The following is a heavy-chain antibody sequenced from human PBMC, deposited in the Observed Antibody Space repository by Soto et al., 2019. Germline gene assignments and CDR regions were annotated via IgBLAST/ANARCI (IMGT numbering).Heavy chain of an antibody. Sequence: SETLSLTCTVSGGSISSGGYYWSWIRQHPGKGLEWIGYIYYSGSTYYNPSLKSRVTISVDTSKNQFSLKLSSVTAADTAVYYCARTTFNDFWSGYLDYWGQGTLVTVSS. D-gene: IGHD3-3*01. CDR3: ARTTFNDFWSGYLDY. V-gene: IGHV4-31*03. J-gene: IGHJ4*02. CDR1: GGSISSGGYY. CDR2: IYYSGST.